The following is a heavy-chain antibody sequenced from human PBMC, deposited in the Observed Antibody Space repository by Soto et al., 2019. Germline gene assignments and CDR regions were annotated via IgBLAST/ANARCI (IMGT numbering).Heavy chain of an antibody. J-gene: IGHJ5*02. CDR2: IIPIFGTA. CDR1: GGTFSSYA. CDR3: ARAGCSSTSCSRLADNWFDP. Sequence: QVQLVQSRAEVKKPGSSVKVSCKASGGTFSSYAISWVRQAPGQGLEWMGGIIPIFGTANYAQKFQGRVTITADESTSTAYMELSSLRSEDTAVYYCARAGCSSTSCSRLADNWFDPWGQGTLVTVSS. V-gene: IGHV1-69*01. D-gene: IGHD2-2*01.